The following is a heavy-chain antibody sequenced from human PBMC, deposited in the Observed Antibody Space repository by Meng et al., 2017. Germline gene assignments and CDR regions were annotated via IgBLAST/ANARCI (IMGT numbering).Heavy chain of an antibody. CDR2: MNPNSGNT. CDR3: ARGYSYGYTLYPPRYYYYGMDV. Sequence: ASVKVSCKASGYTFTSYDINWVRQATGQGLEWMGWMNPNSGNTGYAQKFQGRVTITRNTSISTAYMGLSSLRSEDTAVYYCARGYSYGYTLYPPRYYYYGMDVWGQGTTVTGAS. V-gene: IGHV1-8*03. J-gene: IGHJ6*02. CDR1: GYTFTSYD. D-gene: IGHD5-18*01.